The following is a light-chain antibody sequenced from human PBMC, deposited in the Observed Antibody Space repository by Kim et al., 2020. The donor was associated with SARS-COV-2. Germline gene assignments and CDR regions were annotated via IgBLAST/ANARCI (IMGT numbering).Light chain of an antibody. CDR3: SAWDSSLSAWV. Sequence: QTATLTCIGNSNNVGDQGAAWLQQHQGHPPKLLFYRNSNRPSGISERLSASRSGNTDSLTITALQPEDEADYYCSAWDSSLSAWVLGGGTQLTVL. CDR2: RNS. CDR1: SNNVGDQG. J-gene: IGLJ3*02. V-gene: IGLV10-54*01.